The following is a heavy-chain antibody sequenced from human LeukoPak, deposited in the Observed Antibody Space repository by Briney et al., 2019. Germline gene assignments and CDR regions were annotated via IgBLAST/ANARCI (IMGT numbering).Heavy chain of an antibody. V-gene: IGHV3-23*01. CDR2: ISSGGGST. Sequence: PGGSLRLSCAASGFTFNTYAMTWDRQAPGKGLEWVSAISSGGGSTYYAESVKGRFTISRDNSKNMLYLQVNSLRAEDTAVYYCAKAPVTIYYYYYGMDVWGQGTTVTVFS. CDR1: GFTFNTYA. J-gene: IGHJ6*02. CDR3: AKAPVTIYYYYYGMDV. D-gene: IGHD1-1*01.